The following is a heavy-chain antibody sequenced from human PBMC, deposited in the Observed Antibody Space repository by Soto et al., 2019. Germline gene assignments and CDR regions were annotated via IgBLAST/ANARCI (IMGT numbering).Heavy chain of an antibody. J-gene: IGHJ6*01. CDR3: SHVLTYCGGGTGYHSVSNMDV. CDR2: IYWDGDK. CDR1: GFSLNTTAVS. Sequence: SGRTLVNPTQTLTLTCTFSGFSLNTTAVSVGWIRQPPGKALEWLALIYWDGDKRYSPSLKNRLTITKDTSKNQVVLTMTNIDPVDTATYHCSHVLTYCGGGTGYHSVSNMDVWGEGTTVTVS. V-gene: IGHV2-5*02. D-gene: IGHD2-21*01.